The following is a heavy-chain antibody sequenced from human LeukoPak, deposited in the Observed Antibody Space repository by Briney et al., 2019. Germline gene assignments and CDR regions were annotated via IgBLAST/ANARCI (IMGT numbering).Heavy chain of an antibody. D-gene: IGHD3-16*01. CDR2: ILDSGYST. CDR3: AKYGGLPSGMDV. CDR1: GFTFSSYA. J-gene: IGHJ6*02. Sequence: GGSLRLSCAASGFTFSSYAMSWVRQAPGKGLEWVSGILDSGYSTYYANSVKGRFTISRDNSKNTLYLQMNSLRAEDTAVYYCAKYGGLPSGMDVWGQGTTVTVSS. V-gene: IGHV3-23*01.